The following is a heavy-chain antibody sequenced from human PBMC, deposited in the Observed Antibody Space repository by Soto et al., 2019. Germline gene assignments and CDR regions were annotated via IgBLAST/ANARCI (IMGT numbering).Heavy chain of an antibody. CDR2: IYYSGST. D-gene: IGHD2-2*01. CDR1: GGSISSSSYY. J-gene: IGHJ4*02. CDR3: ARREELLRPFDY. V-gene: IGHV4-39*01. Sequence: QLQLQESGPGLVKPSETLSLTCTVSGGSISSSSYYWGWIRQPPGKGLEWIGSIYYSGSTYFNPSLKSRVTISVDTSKNRFSLKLSSVTAADAAVYFCARREELLRPFDYWGQGTLVTVSS.